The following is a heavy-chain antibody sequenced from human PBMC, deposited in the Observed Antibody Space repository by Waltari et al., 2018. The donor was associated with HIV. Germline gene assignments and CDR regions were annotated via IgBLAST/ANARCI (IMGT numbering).Heavy chain of an antibody. V-gene: IGHV4-38-2*02. Sequence: QVQLQESGPGLVKPSETLSLPCTVSGYSISSAYYSGWLRPPPGKGLEWIGSIYHSGSTYYNPSLKSRVTISVDTSKNQCSLKLSSVTAADTAVYYCASPGGVVTAIREYFDYWGQGTLVTVSS. CDR1: GYSISSAYY. CDR2: IYHSGST. D-gene: IGHD2-21*02. CDR3: ASPGGVVTAIREYFDY. J-gene: IGHJ4*02.